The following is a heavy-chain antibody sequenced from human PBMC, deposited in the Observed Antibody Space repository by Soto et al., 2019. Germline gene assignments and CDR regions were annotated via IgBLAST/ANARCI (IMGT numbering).Heavy chain of an antibody. CDR1: GFTFSSYA. V-gene: IGHV3-23*01. J-gene: IGHJ5*02. CDR2: ISGSGGST. CDR3: AKWAALRLTHGVGWFDP. Sequence: PGGSLRLSCAASGFTFSSYAMSWVRQAPGKGLEWVSAISGSGGSTYYADSVKGRFTISRDNSKNTLYLQMNSLRAEDTAVYYCAKWAALRLTHGVGWFDPWGQGTLVTVSS. D-gene: IGHD3-3*01.